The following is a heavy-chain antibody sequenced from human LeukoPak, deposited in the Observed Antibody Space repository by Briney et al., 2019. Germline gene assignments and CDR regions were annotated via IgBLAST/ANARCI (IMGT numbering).Heavy chain of an antibody. V-gene: IGHV3-74*01. Sequence: GGSLRLSCAVSGFAFSTYWMHWVRQAPGKGRVWVSLIHPDGSDTNYAASVKGRFTISRDNAKNTLYLQMDSLRADDTAVYYCARGYNYGKDVWGQGTTVTVSS. CDR2: IHPDGSDT. CDR1: GFAFSTYW. D-gene: IGHD2-2*02. CDR3: ARGYNYGKDV. J-gene: IGHJ6*02.